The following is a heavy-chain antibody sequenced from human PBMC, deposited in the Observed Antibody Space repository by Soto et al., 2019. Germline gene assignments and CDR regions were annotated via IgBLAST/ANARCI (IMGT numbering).Heavy chain of an antibody. Sequence: GGSLRLSCAASGFTFSSYSMNWVRQAPGKGLEWVSSISSSSSYIYYADSVKGRFTISRDNAKNTLYLQMNSLRAEDTAVYYCAKEGQVGGYYYGFSWFDPWGQGTLVTVSS. CDR2: ISSSSSYI. CDR3: AKEGQVGGYYYGFSWFDP. V-gene: IGHV3-21*04. J-gene: IGHJ5*02. CDR1: GFTFSSYS. D-gene: IGHD3-22*01.